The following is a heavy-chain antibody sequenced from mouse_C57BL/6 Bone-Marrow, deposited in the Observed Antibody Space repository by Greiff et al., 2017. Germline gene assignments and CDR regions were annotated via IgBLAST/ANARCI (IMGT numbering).Heavy chain of an antibody. J-gene: IGHJ3*01. V-gene: IGHV5-12*01. D-gene: IGHD2-2*01. CDR3: ARDENGYPFAY. Sequence: EWVAYISTGGGSTYYPDTVKGRFTISRDNAKNTLYLQMSRLKSEDTAMYYCARDENGYPFAYWGQGTLVTVSA. CDR2: ISTGGGST.